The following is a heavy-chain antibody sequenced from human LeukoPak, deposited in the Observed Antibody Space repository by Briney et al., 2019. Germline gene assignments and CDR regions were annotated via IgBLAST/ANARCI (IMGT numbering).Heavy chain of an antibody. CDR3: ARGVLDDY. J-gene: IGHJ4*02. V-gene: IGHV4-34*01. CDR1: GGSFSGYY. D-gene: IGHD3-16*01. CDR2: ISHSGST. Sequence: SETLSLTCAVYGGSFSGYYWGSIRQPPGKGLEWIGEISHSGSTNYNPSLKSRVTISVDTSKNQFSLKLSSVTAADTAVYYCARGVLDDYWGQGTLVTVSS.